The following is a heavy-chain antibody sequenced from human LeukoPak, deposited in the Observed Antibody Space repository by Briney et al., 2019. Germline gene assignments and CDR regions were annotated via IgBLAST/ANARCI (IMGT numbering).Heavy chain of an antibody. Sequence: KPGGSLRLSCAASGFTFNHYGMHWVRQAPGKGLEWVAAIWSDGSNKFYADSVKGRFTISRDDSRDTVYLQMDGLTAEDTAVYYCAKDAQRGFDYSNSLEYWGQGTLVTVSS. CDR1: GFTFNHYG. CDR2: IWSDGSNK. D-gene: IGHD4-11*01. J-gene: IGHJ4*02. CDR3: AKDAQRGFDYSNSLEY. V-gene: IGHV3-33*06.